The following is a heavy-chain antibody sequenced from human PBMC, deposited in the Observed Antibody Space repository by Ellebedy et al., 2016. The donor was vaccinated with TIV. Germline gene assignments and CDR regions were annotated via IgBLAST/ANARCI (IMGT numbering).Heavy chain of an antibody. D-gene: IGHD3-10*02. CDR1: GFTFSSYA. V-gene: IGHV3-23*01. J-gene: IGHJ6*03. CDR3: ARAPTAMFAHFYYYYYYMDV. Sequence: GESLKISXAASGFTFSSYAMSWVRQAPGRRLEWVSAISGSGGSTHYVDSVRGRFTISRDNSKNTLYLQMTSLRAEDTAVYYCARAPTAMFAHFYYYYYYMDVWGKGTTVTVSS. CDR2: ISGSGGST.